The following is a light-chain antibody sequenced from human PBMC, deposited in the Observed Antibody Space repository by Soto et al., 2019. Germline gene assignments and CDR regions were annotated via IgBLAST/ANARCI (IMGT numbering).Light chain of an antibody. CDR1: QSVRSY. Sequence: EIVLTQSPATLSLSPGDRATLSCRAGQSVRSYLAWYQQKPGQAPRLLIYGASTRATGIPARFSGSGFGTDFTLSISRLEPEDFAVYYCQQYSSLWTFGRGTKVDIK. CDR2: GAS. J-gene: IGKJ1*01. V-gene: IGKV3-11*01. CDR3: QQYSSLWT.